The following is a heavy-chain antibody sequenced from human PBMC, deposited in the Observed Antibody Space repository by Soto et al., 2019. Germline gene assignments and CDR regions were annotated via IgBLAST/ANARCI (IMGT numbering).Heavy chain of an antibody. V-gene: IGHV3-30*18. Sequence: GGSLRLCCAASGFTVSSFVMHWVRQAPGKGLEWVAIISYDGILKYYADSVKGRFTISRDTSKGALYLQMNSLRPEDTAVYYCAKDFKVSGGHYGSLNYYYGMDVWGQGTTVTVSS. CDR2: ISYDGILK. J-gene: IGHJ6*02. CDR1: GFTVSSFV. D-gene: IGHD3-10*01. CDR3: AKDFKVSGGHYGSLNYYYGMDV.